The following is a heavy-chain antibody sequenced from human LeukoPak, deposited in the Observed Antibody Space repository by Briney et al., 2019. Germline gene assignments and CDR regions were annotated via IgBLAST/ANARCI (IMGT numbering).Heavy chain of an antibody. Sequence: GGSLRLSCAASGFTFSSYIMNWVRQAPGKGLEWVSSISSSISYIYYADSVKGRFTISRDNAKNSLYLQMNSLRAEDTAVYYCARGGSSTSLIGYYYYYMDVWGQGTTVTVSS. CDR2: ISSSISYI. J-gene: IGHJ6*03. CDR1: GFTFSSYI. CDR3: ARGGSSTSLIGYYYYYMDV. D-gene: IGHD2-2*01. V-gene: IGHV3-21*01.